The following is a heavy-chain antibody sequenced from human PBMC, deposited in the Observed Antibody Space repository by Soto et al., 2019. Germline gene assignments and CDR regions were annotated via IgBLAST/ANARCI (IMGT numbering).Heavy chain of an antibody. CDR2: IYYSGST. CDR3: ARHCGDSSGYYFAHPQYYYGMDV. V-gene: IGHV4-39*01. J-gene: IGHJ6*02. D-gene: IGHD3-22*01. Sequence: QLQLQESGPGLVKPSETLSLTCTVSGGSISSSSYYWGWIRQPPGKGLEWIGSIYYSGSTYYNPSLERRVTISVDTSKNQFSLKLSSVTGADTAVYYCARHCGDSSGYYFAHPQYYYGMDVWGQGTTVTVSS. CDR1: GGSISSSSYY.